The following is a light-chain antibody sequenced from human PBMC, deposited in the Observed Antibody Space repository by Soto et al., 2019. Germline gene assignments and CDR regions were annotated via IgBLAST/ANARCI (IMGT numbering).Light chain of an antibody. Sequence: EIVMTQSPATLSVSPGERATLSCRASQSVSSDLAWYQHKPGQAPRLLFYGASTRAVGIPARFSGSGSGTEFTLTFSSLQSEDFAVYYCQQYNDWPRTFGQGTKVEIK. CDR3: QQYNDWPRT. J-gene: IGKJ1*01. CDR1: QSVSSD. CDR2: GAS. V-gene: IGKV3-15*01.